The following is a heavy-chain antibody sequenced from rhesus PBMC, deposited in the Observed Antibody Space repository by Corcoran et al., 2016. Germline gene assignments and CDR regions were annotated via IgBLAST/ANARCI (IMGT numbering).Heavy chain of an antibody. CDR3: TTNTGVGY. D-gene: IGHD2-2*01. CDR2: ISSGSGSTT. J-gene: IGHJ4*01. CDR1: GGSFSSYW. Sequence: VQLQESGPGLVKPSETLSLTCAVSGGSFSSYWWSWFRQPPGKGLEWVSSISSGSGSTTLYPDSVKGRFTISRDNAKNTVYLQMNSLRAEDTAVYYCTTNTGVGYWGQGVLVTVSS. V-gene: IGHV3-110*01.